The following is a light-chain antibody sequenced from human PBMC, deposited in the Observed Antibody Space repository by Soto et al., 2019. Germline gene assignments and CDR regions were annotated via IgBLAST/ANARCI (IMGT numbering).Light chain of an antibody. CDR3: SSYTTNIIVV. Sequence: QSVLTQPASVSGSPGQSITISCTGTSSDIGGYNYVSWYQQHPGKAPKLMIYDVSNRPSGVSNRFSGSKSGNTASLTISGLQAEDEAEYYCSSYTTNIIVVFGGGTKLTVL. V-gene: IGLV2-14*01. CDR2: DVS. CDR1: SSDIGGYNY. J-gene: IGLJ2*01.